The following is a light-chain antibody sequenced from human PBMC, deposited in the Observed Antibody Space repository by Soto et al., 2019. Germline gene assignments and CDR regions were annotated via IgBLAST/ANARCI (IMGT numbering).Light chain of an antibody. J-gene: IGKJ4*01. CDR1: QSVSSSY. CDR2: GAS. Sequence: EIVLTQSPGTLSLSPGERATLSCRASQSVSSSYLAWYQQKPGQAPRLLIYGASSRATGIPDRFSGSGSGTDFTLTISRLEREDFAVYYCQQDGSSPPTFGGGTKVEIK. V-gene: IGKV3-20*01. CDR3: QQDGSSPPT.